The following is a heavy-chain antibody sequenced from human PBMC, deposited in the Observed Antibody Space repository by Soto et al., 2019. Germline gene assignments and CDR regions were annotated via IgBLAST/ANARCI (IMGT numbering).Heavy chain of an antibody. CDR3: ARSGEGYSYGLPDY. V-gene: IGHV3-21*01. CDR2: ISSSSSYI. Sequence: EVQLVESGGGLVKPGGSLRLSCAASGFTFSSYSMNWVRQAPGKGLEWVSSISSSSSYIYYADSVKGRFTISRDNAKNSLYLQMNSLRAEDTAVYYCARSGEGYSYGLPDYRGQGTLVTVSS. J-gene: IGHJ4*02. D-gene: IGHD5-18*01. CDR1: GFTFSSYS.